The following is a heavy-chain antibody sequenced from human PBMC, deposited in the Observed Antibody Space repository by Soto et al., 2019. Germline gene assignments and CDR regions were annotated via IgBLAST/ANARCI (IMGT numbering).Heavy chain of an antibody. J-gene: IGHJ6*02. D-gene: IGHD5-12*01. CDR1: GFTFSSYS. CDR3: ARADSGYAHGYYYYGMDV. Sequence: EVQLVESGGGLVQPGGSLRLSCAASGFTFSSYSMNWVRQAPGKGLEWVSYISSSSSTIYYADSVKGRFTISRDNAKNSLYLQMNSLRAEDTAVYYCARADSGYAHGYYYYGMDVWDQGTTVTVSS. CDR2: ISSSSSTI. V-gene: IGHV3-48*01.